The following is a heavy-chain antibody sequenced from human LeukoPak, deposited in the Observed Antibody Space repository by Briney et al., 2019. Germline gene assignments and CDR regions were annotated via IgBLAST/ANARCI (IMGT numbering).Heavy chain of an antibody. D-gene: IGHD3-10*01. V-gene: IGHV3-30*04. CDR3: ARVGSLWFGELPVDY. CDR1: GFTFGDYA. J-gene: IGHJ4*02. CDR2: ISYDGSNK. Sequence: GGSLRLSCTASGFTFGDYAMHWVRQAPGKGLEWVAVISYDGSNKYYADSVKGRFTISRDNSKNTLYLQMNSLRAEDTAVYYCARVGSLWFGELPVDYWGQGTLVTVSS.